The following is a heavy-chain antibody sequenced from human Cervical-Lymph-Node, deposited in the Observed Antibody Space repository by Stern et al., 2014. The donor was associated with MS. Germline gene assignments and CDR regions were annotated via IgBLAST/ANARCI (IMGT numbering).Heavy chain of an antibody. J-gene: IGHJ4*02. CDR2: IFPRDSNT. D-gene: IGHD5-12*01. Sequence: VQLVESGAEVKKPGESLKISCEASGYLFDDYWIGWVRQMSGRGLELVAIIFPRDSNTRYSPSVQGQVTISADKPISTASLQCSTLKPSDPAMYYCARSPATPSGYDRFDYWGQGALVTVSS. CDR3: ARSPATPSGYDRFDY. V-gene: IGHV5-51*04. CDR1: GYLFDDYW.